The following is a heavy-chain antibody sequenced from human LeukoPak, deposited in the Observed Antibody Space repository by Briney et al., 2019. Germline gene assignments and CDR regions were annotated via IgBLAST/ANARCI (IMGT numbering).Heavy chain of an antibody. J-gene: IGHJ3*02. D-gene: IGHD1-1*01. CDR2: IYYSGST. V-gene: IGHV4-59*12. CDR1: GGSISSYF. Sequence: PSETLSLTCTVSGGSISSYFWSWIRQPPGEGLEWIGYIYYSGSTNYNPSLKSRVTISVDTSKNQFSLKLSSVTAADTAVYYCARDGEGERNDAFDIWGQGTMVTVSS. CDR3: ARDGEGERNDAFDI.